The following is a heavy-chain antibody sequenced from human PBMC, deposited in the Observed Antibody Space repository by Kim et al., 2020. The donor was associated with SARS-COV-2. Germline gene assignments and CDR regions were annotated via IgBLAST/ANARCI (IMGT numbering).Heavy chain of an antibody. Sequence: GGSLRLSCAASGFTFSSYWMHWVRQAPGKGLVWVSRINSDGSSTSYADSVKGRFTISRDNAKNTLYLQMNSLRAEDTAVYYCARDRIFVVVPAAIDYYYYGMDVWGQGTTVTVSS. V-gene: IGHV3-74*01. CDR3: ARDRIFVVVPAAIDYYYYGMDV. CDR1: GFTFSSYW. J-gene: IGHJ6*02. D-gene: IGHD2-2*01. CDR2: INSDGSST.